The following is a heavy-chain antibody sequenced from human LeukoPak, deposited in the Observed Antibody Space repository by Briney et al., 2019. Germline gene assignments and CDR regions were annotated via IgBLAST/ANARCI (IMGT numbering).Heavy chain of an antibody. V-gene: IGHV3-9*03. CDR3: AKGSSCPLGVDFDY. CDR2: ISWNSGSI. CDR1: GFTFDDYA. Sequence: GGSLRLSCAASGFTFDDYAMHWLRQAPGKGLEWVSGISWNSGSIGYADSVKGRFTISRDNAKNSLYLQMNSLRAEDMALYYCAKGSSCPLGVDFDYWGQGTLVTVSA. J-gene: IGHJ4*02. D-gene: IGHD6-13*01.